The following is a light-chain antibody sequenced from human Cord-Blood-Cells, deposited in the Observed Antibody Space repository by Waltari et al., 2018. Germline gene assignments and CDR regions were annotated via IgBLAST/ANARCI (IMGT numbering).Light chain of an antibody. CDR3: QQRSNWPPLT. J-gene: IGKJ4*01. V-gene: IGKV3-11*01. CDR1: QSVSSY. Sequence: EIVLTQSPATLSLSPGDRAPISCRASQSVSSYLAWYPQKPGQAPRLLIYDASNRATGIPARFSGSGSGTDFTLTISSLEPEDFAVYYCQQRSNWPPLTFGGGTKVEIK. CDR2: DAS.